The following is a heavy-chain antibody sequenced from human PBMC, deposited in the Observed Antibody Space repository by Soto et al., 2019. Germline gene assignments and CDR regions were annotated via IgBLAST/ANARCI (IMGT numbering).Heavy chain of an antibody. D-gene: IGHD3-10*01. Sequence: PSETLSLTCAVYGGSFSGYYWNWIRQPPGKGLEWIGEINHSGSTNYNPSLKSRVTISLDTSTSKNQFSLKLRTVTAADTAVYYCARGITMVRGVPIYGMDVWGQGTLVTVS. CDR1: GGSFSGYY. CDR2: INHSGST. V-gene: IGHV4-34*01. J-gene: IGHJ6*02. CDR3: ARGITMVRGVPIYGMDV.